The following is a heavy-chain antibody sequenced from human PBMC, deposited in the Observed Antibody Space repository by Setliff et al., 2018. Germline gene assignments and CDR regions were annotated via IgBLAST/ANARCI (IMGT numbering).Heavy chain of an antibody. V-gene: IGHV4-34*12. D-gene: IGHD6-13*01. CDR2: IIHSGST. CDR3: ARDFSSSWYGSYYYYYYMDV. J-gene: IGHJ6*03. CDR1: GGSFSGYY. Sequence: SETLSLTCAVYGGSFSGYYWSWIRQPPGKRLEWIGEIIHSGSTNYNPSLKSRVTISVDTSKNQFSLKLSSVTAADTAAYYCARDFSSSWYGSYYYYYYMDVWGKGTTVTVSS.